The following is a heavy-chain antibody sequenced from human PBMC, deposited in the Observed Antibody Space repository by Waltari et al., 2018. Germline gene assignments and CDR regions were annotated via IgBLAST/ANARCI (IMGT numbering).Heavy chain of an antibody. V-gene: IGHV4-4*07. CDR2: IDPSGTT. D-gene: IGHD3-22*01. J-gene: IGHJ5*02. CDR1: CDSISDSY. CDR3: AREFDSSGYYYRAA. Sequence: QVQLQESGPRLVKPSETLSLTCTVSCDSISDSYWSWIRQPAGKGLEWIGRIDPSGTTNYNPSLKSRVTMSGDTSKNQFSLRLRSVTVADTAVYYCAREFDSSGYYYRAAWGQGALVTVSS.